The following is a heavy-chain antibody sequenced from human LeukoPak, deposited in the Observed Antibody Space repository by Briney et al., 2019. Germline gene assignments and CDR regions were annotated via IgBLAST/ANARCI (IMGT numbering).Heavy chain of an antibody. J-gene: IGHJ4*02. CDR1: GGSFSGYY. V-gene: IGHV4-34*01. D-gene: IGHD3-22*01. Sequence: PSETLSLTCAVYGGSFSGYYWSWIRQPPGKGLEWIGEINHSGSTNYNPSLKSRVTISVDTSKNQFSPKLSSVTAADTAVYYCARGYYYDSSGYYFKKAYYFDYWGQGTLVTVSS. CDR2: INHSGST. CDR3: ARGYYYDSSGYYFKKAYYFDY.